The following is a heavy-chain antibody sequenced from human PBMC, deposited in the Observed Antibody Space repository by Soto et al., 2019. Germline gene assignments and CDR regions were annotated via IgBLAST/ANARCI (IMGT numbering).Heavy chain of an antibody. CDR2: IWYGGSNK. CDR3: ARGAQNYYGMDV. CDR1: GFTFSSYG. V-gene: IGHV3-33*01. D-gene: IGHD3-16*01. Sequence: GGSLRLSCAASGFTFSSYGMHWVRQAPGKGLEWVAVIWYGGSNKYYADSVKGRFTISRDNSKNTLYLQMNSLRAEDTAVYYCARGAQNYYGMDVWGQGTTVTVSS. J-gene: IGHJ6*02.